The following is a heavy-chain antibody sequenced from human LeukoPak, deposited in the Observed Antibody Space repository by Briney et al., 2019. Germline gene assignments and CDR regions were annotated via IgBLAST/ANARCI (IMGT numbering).Heavy chain of an antibody. D-gene: IGHD6-19*01. CDR2: IYSGGST. J-gene: IGHJ6*02. CDR1: GFTVSSNY. Sequence: GGSLRLSCAASGFTVSSNYMSWVRQAPGKGLEWVSVIYSGGSTYYADSVKGRFTISRDNSKNTLYLQMNSLGAEDTAVYYCARDAVVAGTGYYYYYGMDVWGQGTTVTVSS. V-gene: IGHV3-53*01. CDR3: ARDAVVAGTGYYYYYGMDV.